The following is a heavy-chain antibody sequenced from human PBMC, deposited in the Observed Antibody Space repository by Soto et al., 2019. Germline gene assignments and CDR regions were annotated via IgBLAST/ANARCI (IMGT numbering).Heavy chain of an antibody. Sequence: ASVKVSCKASGYTFTSYGISWVRQAPGQGLEWMGWISAYNGNTNYAQKLQGRVTMTTDTSTSTAYMELRSLRSDDTAVYYCARDGMINVLRFLEWPSGTFDYWGQGTLVTVSS. CDR1: GYTFTSYG. D-gene: IGHD3-3*01. V-gene: IGHV1-18*01. CDR3: ARDGMINVLRFLEWPSGTFDY. J-gene: IGHJ4*02. CDR2: ISAYNGNT.